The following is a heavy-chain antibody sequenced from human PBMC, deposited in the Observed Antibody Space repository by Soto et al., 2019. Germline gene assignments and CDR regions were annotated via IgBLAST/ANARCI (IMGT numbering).Heavy chain of an antibody. V-gene: IGHV1-18*01. J-gene: IGHJ5*02. CDR1: GYTFTNYG. Sequence: QVQLVQSGAEVKKPGASVKVSCKASGYTFTNYGISWVRQAPGQGLEWMGWISAYNGNTKYAQKLQGRVTMTTDTHPATXXMELRSLRSEDTAVYYCARGVGSGSYYNQYNWFDPWGQGTLVTVSS. D-gene: IGHD3-10*01. CDR3: ARGVGSGSYYNQYNWFDP. CDR2: ISAYNGNT.